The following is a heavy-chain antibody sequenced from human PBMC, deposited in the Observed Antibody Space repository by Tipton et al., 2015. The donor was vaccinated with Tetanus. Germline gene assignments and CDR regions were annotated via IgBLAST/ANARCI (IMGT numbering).Heavy chain of an antibody. J-gene: IGHJ4*02. CDR2: INPNGDT. D-gene: IGHD3-10*01. V-gene: IGHV1-2*02. CDR3: ARLIYGSGSYYYDY. CDR1: GYPFSNYY. Sequence: QVQLVQSGAEVKKPGASVKVSCKASGYPFSNYYMHWVRQATGQGLEWMGWINPNGDTKYAQRFQGRVPMTGDMSISTGYMELTRLSSDDTAVYYCARLIYGSGSYYYDYWGQGTLVTVSS.